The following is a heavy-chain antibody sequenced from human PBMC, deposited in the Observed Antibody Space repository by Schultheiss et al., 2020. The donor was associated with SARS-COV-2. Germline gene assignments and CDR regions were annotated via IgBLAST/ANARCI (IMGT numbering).Heavy chain of an antibody. CDR3: ARDLIAVAGNN. D-gene: IGHD6-19*01. CDR2: ISYDGSNK. J-gene: IGHJ4*02. V-gene: IGHV3-30*01. CDR1: GFTFSSYW. Sequence: GGSLRLSCAASGFTFSSYWMHWVRQAPGKGLEWVAVISYDGSNKYYADSVKGRFTISRDNSKNTLYLQMNSLRAEDTAVYYCARDLIAVAGNNWGQGTLVTVSS.